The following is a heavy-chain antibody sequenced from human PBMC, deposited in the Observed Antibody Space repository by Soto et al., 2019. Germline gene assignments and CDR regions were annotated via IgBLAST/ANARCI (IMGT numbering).Heavy chain of an antibody. D-gene: IGHD3-10*01. CDR2: IYWDDDK. J-gene: IGHJ4*02. V-gene: IGHV2-5*02. Sequence: QITLKESGPTLVKPTQTLTLTCTFSGFSLSTSGVGVGWIRQPPGKALEWLALIYWDDDKRYSPSLKSRLTITKDTSKNQVVLTMTNMDPVDTATYYCAHMGRLSGEVWFGETLFDYWGQGTLVTVSS. CDR3: AHMGRLSGEVWFGETLFDY. CDR1: GFSLSTSGVG.